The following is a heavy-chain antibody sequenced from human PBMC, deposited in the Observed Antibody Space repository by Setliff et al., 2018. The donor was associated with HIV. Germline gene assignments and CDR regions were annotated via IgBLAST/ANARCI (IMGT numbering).Heavy chain of an antibody. CDR2: IIPIFGTA. V-gene: IGHV1-69*05. CDR1: GGTFSSYA. D-gene: IGHD5-18*01. J-gene: IGHJ4*02. CDR3: ATGGYSYGWGYYFDY. Sequence: SVMVSCKASGGTFSSYAISWVRQAPGQGLEWMGGIIPIFGTANYAQKFQGRVTITTDESTSTAYMELSSLRSEDTAVYYCATGGYSYGWGYYFDYRGQGTLVTVSS.